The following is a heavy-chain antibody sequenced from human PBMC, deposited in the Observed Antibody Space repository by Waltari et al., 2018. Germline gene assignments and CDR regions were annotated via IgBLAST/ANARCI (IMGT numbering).Heavy chain of an antibody. CDR2: IYHSGRT. Sequence: QVQLQESGPGLVKPSETLSLTCAVSGYSISSGYYWGWIRQPPGKGLEWIGSIYHSGRTYHNPSRKSRVTISVDTSKNQFSLKLSSVTAADTAVYYCARGGGSSGWYASYYYGMDVWGQGTTVTVSS. CDR3: ARGGGSSGWYASYYYGMDV. V-gene: IGHV4-38-2*01. CDR1: GYSISSGYY. J-gene: IGHJ6*02. D-gene: IGHD6-19*01.